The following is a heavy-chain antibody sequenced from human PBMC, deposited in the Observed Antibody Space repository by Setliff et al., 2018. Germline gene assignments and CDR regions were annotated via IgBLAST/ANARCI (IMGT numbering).Heavy chain of an antibody. D-gene: IGHD5-12*01. CDR1: GFSISSGYY. Sequence: LSLTCAVSGFSISSGYYWGWIRQPPGKGLEWIVNIHHSGKAYYNPSLKSRVTMSVDTSKNHVSLKLSSVTAADTAVYYCARNPDFLQYSFDLWGRGTLVTVSS. CDR2: IHHSGKA. J-gene: IGHJ2*01. V-gene: IGHV4-38-2*01. CDR3: ARNPDFLQYSFDL.